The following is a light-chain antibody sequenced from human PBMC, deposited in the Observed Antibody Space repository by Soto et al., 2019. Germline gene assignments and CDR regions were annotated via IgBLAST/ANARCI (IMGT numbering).Light chain of an antibody. CDR1: QSVSSN. CDR3: QHYNKLPLT. CDR2: GAS. J-gene: IGKJ4*01. Sequence: EIVLTQSPATLSVSPGGRATLSCRASQSVSSNLAWYQQKPGQAPRLVIYGASTSATGIPARFSGSGSGTEFTLTISSLQSEDFAVYYCQHYNKLPLTFGGGAKVEIK. V-gene: IGKV3-15*01.